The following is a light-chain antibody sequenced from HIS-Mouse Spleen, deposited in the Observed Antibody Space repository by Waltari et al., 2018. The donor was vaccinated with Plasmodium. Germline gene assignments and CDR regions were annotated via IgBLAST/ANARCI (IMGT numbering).Light chain of an antibody. CDR3: HQSSSLPT. Sequence: EIVMTQSPATLSVSPGERATLSCRASQSVSSNLAWYQQKPGQAPRLLIYGASTRATGIPARFSGSGSGTEFTLTISSLQSEDFAVYYCHQSSSLPTFGQGTKVEIK. J-gene: IGKJ1*01. CDR2: GAS. V-gene: IGKV3-15*01. CDR1: QSVSSN.